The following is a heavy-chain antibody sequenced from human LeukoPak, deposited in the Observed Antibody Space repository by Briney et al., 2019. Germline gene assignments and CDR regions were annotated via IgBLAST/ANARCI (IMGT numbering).Heavy chain of an antibody. Sequence: VASVKVSCKASGYTFTSYAISWVRQAPGQGLEWMGGIIPIFGTANYAQKFQGRVTITADESTSTAYMELSSLRSEDTAVYYCARADDYGDPFDYWGQGTLVTVSS. CDR2: IIPIFGTA. CDR3: ARADDYGDPFDY. CDR1: GYTFTSYA. J-gene: IGHJ4*02. V-gene: IGHV1-69*13. D-gene: IGHD4-17*01.